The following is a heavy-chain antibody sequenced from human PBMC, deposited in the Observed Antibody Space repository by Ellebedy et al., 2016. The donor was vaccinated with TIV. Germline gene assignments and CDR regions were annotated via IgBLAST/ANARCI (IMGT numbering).Heavy chain of an antibody. CDR2: ISAYNGNT. V-gene: IGHV1-18*04. Sequence: ASVKVSXXASGYTFTSYGISWVRQAPGQGLEWMGWISAYNGNTNYAQKLQGRVTMTTDTSTSTAYMELRSLRSDDTAVYYCARGAYYDFWSGYSNWYFDLWGRGTLVTVSS. CDR1: GYTFTSYG. D-gene: IGHD3-3*01. CDR3: ARGAYYDFWSGYSNWYFDL. J-gene: IGHJ2*01.